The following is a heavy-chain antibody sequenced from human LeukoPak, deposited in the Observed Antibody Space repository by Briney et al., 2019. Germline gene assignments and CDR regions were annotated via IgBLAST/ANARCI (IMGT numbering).Heavy chain of an antibody. CDR3: ARDPDNDFWSGYIVGRSYYYGMDV. Sequence: ASVKVSCKASRYTFTSYYMHWVRQAPGQGLEWMGIINPSGGSTSYAQKFQGRVTMTRDTSTSTVYMELSSLRSEDTAVYYCARDPDNDFWSGYIVGRSYYYGMDVWGQGTTVTVSS. J-gene: IGHJ6*02. CDR2: INPSGGST. V-gene: IGHV1-46*01. CDR1: RYTFTSYY. D-gene: IGHD3-3*01.